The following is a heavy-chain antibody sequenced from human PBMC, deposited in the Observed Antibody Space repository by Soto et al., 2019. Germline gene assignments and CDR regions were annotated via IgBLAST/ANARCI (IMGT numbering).Heavy chain of an antibody. CDR1: GYSFTSYW. CDR3: ARPPSYDYKAFDI. J-gene: IGHJ3*02. D-gene: IGHD5-12*01. Sequence: PGESLKISCKGSGYSFTSYWIGLVRQMPGKGLEWMGIIYPGDSDTRYSPSFQGQVTTSADKSISTAYLQWSSLKASDTAMYYCARPPSYDYKAFDIWGQGTMVTVSS. CDR2: IYPGDSDT. V-gene: IGHV5-51*01.